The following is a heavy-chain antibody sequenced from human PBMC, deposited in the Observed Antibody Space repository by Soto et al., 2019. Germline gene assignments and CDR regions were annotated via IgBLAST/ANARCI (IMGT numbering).Heavy chain of an antibody. CDR1: GFTFSSYA. CDR2: ISGSGGST. CDR3: AKDSGGRIAARGEFDY. J-gene: IGHJ4*02. Sequence: GGSLRLSCAASGFTFSSYAMSWVRQAPGKGLEWVSAISGSGGSTYYADSVKGRFTISRDNSKNTLYLQMNSLRAEDTAVYYSAKDSGGRIAARGEFDYWGQGTLVTVSS. V-gene: IGHV3-23*01. D-gene: IGHD6-6*01.